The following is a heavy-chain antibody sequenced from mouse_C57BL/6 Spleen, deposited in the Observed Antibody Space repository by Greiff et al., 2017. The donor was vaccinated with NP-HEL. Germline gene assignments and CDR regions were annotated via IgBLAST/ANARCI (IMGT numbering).Heavy chain of an antibody. D-gene: IGHD2-4*01. CDR3: ARVGDYDEYYFDY. J-gene: IGHJ2*01. Sequence: QVQLQQPGAELVMPGASVKLSCKASGYTFTSYWMHWVKQRPGQGLEWIGEIDPSDSYTNYNQKFKGKSTLTVDKSSSTAYMQLSSLTSEDSAVYYWARVGDYDEYYFDYWGQGTTLTVSS. CDR2: IDPSDSYT. CDR1: GYTFTSYW. V-gene: IGHV1-69*01.